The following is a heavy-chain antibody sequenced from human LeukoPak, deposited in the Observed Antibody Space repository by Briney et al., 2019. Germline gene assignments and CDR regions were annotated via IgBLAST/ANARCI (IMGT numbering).Heavy chain of an antibody. V-gene: IGHV3-48*01. J-gene: IGHJ5*02. CDR1: GFTFSSYS. Sequence: GGSLRLSCAASGFTFSSYSMNWVRQAPGKGLEWVSYISSSSSTIYYADSVKGRFTISRDNAKNSLYLQMNSLRAEDTAVYYCARALLYGWFDPWGQGTLVTVSS. CDR2: ISSSSSTI. D-gene: IGHD4-17*01. CDR3: ARALLYGWFDP.